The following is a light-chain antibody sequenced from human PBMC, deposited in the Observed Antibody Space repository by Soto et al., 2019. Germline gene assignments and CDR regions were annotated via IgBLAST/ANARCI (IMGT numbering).Light chain of an antibody. CDR2: AAY. V-gene: IGKV1-27*01. J-gene: IGKJ4*01. CDR1: QTISNY. CDR3: QRYNSAPHT. Sequence: SPSELPDFVAERVTITCRASQTISNYLNWYQQKPGKAPNLLIYAAYTLQAGVPSRFSGSGSGTDFTLTISMLQPEDVAPYYCQRYNSAPHTFCGGTKVDIK.